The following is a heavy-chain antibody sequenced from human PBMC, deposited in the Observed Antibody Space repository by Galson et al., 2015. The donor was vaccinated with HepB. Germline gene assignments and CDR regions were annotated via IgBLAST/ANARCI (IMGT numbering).Heavy chain of an antibody. CDR1: GFTFSNAW. Sequence: SLRLSCAASGFTFSNAWMNWVRQAPGKGLEWVGRIKSKTDGGTTDYAAPVKGRFTISRDDSKNTLYLQMNSLKTEDTAVYYCTTGVGVRGVITHYYYYYGMDVWGQGTTVTVSS. V-gene: IGHV3-15*07. J-gene: IGHJ6*02. D-gene: IGHD3-10*01. CDR3: TTGVGVRGVITHYYYYYGMDV. CDR2: IKSKTDGGTT.